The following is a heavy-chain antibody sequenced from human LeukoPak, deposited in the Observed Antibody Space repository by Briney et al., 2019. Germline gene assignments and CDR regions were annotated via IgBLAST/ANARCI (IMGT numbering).Heavy chain of an antibody. J-gene: IGHJ4*02. CDR1: GGSISIYY. D-gene: IGHD6-13*01. CDR3: ARAVESSSWYVLLSGFDY. CDR2: IYYSGST. V-gene: IGHV4-59*01. Sequence: SETLSLTCTVSGGSISIYYWSWIRQPPGKGLEWIGYIYYSGSTNYNPSLKSRVTISVDTSKNQFSLTLSSVTAADTAVYYCARAVESSSWYVLLSGFDYWGQGTLVTVSS.